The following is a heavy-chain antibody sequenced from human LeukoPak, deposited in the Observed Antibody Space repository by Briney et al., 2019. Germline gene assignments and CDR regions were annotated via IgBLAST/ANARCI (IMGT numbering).Heavy chain of an antibody. CDR1: GGSFSGYY. V-gene: IGHV4-34*01. J-gene: IGHJ6*02. CDR3: ARGRDIVVVPAAHYYYYYGMDV. CDR2: INHSGST. Sequence: SETLSLTCAVYGGSFSGYYWSWTRQPPGKGLEWIGEINHSGSTNYNPSLKSRVTISVDTSKNQFSLKLSSVTAADTAVYYCARGRDIVVVPAAHYYYYYGMDVWGQGTTVTVSS. D-gene: IGHD2-2*01.